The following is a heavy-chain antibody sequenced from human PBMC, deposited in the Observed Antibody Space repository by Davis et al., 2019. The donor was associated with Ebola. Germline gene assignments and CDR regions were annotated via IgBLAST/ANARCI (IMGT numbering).Heavy chain of an antibody. CDR3: VKDMIDEVLTSPHPDFQH. Sequence: GESLKISCAASGFTFSSYGMHWVRQAPGKGLEWVADISYDGSNTYYADSVKGRFTISRDNSKFTLYLQMNSLLTEDTAVYYCVKDMIDEVLTSPHPDFQHWGQGTLVTVSS. J-gene: IGHJ1*01. CDR2: ISYDGSNT. CDR1: GFTFSSYG. D-gene: IGHD3-22*01. V-gene: IGHV3-30*19.